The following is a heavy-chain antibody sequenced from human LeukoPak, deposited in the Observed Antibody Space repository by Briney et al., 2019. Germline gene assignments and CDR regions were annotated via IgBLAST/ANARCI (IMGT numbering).Heavy chain of an antibody. J-gene: IGHJ5*02. CDR1: GDSISSYY. D-gene: IGHD2-2*01. CDR2: IYYSGST. Sequence: SSETLSLTCTVSGDSISSYYWSWIRQPPGKGLEWIGYIYYSGSTNYNPSLKSRVTISVDTSKNQFSLKLSSVTTADTAVYYCARSSANKNWFDPWGQGTLVTVSS. V-gene: IGHV4-59*01. CDR3: ARSSANKNWFDP.